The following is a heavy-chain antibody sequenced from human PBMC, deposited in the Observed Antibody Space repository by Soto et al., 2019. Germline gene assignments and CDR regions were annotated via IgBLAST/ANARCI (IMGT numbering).Heavy chain of an antibody. D-gene: IGHD6-13*01. J-gene: IGHJ4*02. Sequence: EVQLVESGGGLVQPGGSMRLSCAASGFTFSSYSMNWVRQAAGNGIQWVSYISSSSSTVYYPDSVQARFTISRDNGKTSRFLQMNRLRDEDTAVYYCSSRGVAAAGTPLDYWGQGALVTVSA. CDR2: ISSSSSTV. CDR1: GFTFSSYS. V-gene: IGHV3-48*02. CDR3: SSRGVAAAGTPLDY.